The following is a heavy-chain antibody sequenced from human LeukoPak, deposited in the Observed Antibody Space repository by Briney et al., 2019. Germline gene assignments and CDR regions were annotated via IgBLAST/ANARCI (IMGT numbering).Heavy chain of an antibody. CDR3: ASTNFFRVWGSYRYDWSDP. Sequence: SETLSLTCTVSGGSISSGDYYWSWIRQPPGKGLEWIGEINHSGSTNYNPSLKSRVTISVDTSKNQFSLKLSSVTAADTAVYYCASTNFFRVWGSYRYDWSDPWGQGTLVTVSS. CDR1: GGSISSGDYY. V-gene: IGHV4-39*07. J-gene: IGHJ5*02. D-gene: IGHD3-16*02. CDR2: INHSGST.